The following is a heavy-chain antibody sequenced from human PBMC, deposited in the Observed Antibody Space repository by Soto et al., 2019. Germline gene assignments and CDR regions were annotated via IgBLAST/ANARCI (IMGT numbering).Heavy chain of an antibody. J-gene: IGHJ4*02. Sequence: ASVKVSCKAPGGTFSSYAISWVRQAPGQGLEWMGGIIPIFGTANYAQKFQGRVTITADESTSTAYMELSSLRSEDTAVYYCATVPYYYDSSGYYFDYWGQGTLVTVSS. CDR2: IIPIFGTA. D-gene: IGHD3-22*01. V-gene: IGHV1-69*13. CDR3: ATVPYYYDSSGYYFDY. CDR1: GGTFSSYA.